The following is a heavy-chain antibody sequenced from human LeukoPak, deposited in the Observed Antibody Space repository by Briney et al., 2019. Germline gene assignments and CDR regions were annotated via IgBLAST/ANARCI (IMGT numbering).Heavy chain of an antibody. Sequence: SQTLSLTCAISGDSVSSNSAAWNWIRQSPSRGLEWLGGTYYRSKWYNDYAVSVKSRITINPDTSKNQFSLQLNSVTPEDTAVYYCARDSRHRYCSSTSCPPWIDYWGQGTLVTVSS. D-gene: IGHD2-2*01. CDR2: TYYRSKWYN. CDR1: GDSVSSNSAA. J-gene: IGHJ4*02. CDR3: ARDSRHRYCSSTSCPPWIDY. V-gene: IGHV6-1*01.